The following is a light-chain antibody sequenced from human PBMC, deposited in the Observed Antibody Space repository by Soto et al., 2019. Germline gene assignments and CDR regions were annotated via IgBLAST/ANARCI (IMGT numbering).Light chain of an antibody. J-gene: IGKJ5*01. CDR2: GAT. CDR3: QQYVTSPAIT. CDR1: QNVRTF. V-gene: IGKV3-20*01. Sequence: EVVLTQSPATLSLSPGERATLSCRASQNVRTFLDWYQQKPGQAPRLLIYGATKRTSGTPDRFSGTGSETAFTLAISRLEPGDFAVYYCQQYVTSPAITFGQGTRLEIK.